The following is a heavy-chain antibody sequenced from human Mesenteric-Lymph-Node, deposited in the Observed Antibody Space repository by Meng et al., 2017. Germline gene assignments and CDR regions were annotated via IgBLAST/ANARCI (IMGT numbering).Heavy chain of an antibody. CDR3: ARAVVGYSYGNDAFDI. CDR2: INPSGGST. J-gene: IGHJ3*02. CDR1: GYTFTSYY. V-gene: IGHV1-46*01. D-gene: IGHD5-18*01. Sequence: ASVKVSCKASGYTFTSYYMHWVRQAPGQGLEWMGIINPSGGSTSYAQKFQGRVTMTRDTSTSTVYMELSSLRSEDTAVYYCARAVVGYSYGNDAFDIWGQGTRVTGSS.